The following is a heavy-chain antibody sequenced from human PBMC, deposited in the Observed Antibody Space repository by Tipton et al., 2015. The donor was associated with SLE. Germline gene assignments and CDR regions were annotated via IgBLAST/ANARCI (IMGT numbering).Heavy chain of an antibody. CDR3: ARMGYCVTAPCARDDAFHI. D-gene: IGHD2-15*01. CDR2: IYYSGGT. CDR1: GGSISGHY. J-gene: IGHJ3*02. V-gene: IGHV4-59*11. Sequence: TLSLTCTVSGGSISGHYWSWIRQSPEKGLGYIGYIYYSGGTNYNPSLKSRVTISVDTSKNQFSLRLSSVTAADTALYYCARMGYCVTAPCARDDAFHIWGQGTMVTVSS.